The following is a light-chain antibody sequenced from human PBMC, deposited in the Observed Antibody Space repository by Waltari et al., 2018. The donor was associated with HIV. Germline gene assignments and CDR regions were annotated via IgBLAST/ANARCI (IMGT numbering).Light chain of an antibody. CDR3: QQYGSSREYT. V-gene: IGKV3-20*01. CDR1: QSVSRNF. Sequence: EIVLTQSPGTLSLSPGERATLPCSASQSVSRNFLAWYHQKPGQAPRLLIYGASTRAPGIPDRFSGTGSGTDFTLTISRLEPEDFGVFYCQQYGSSREYTFGQGTKLEIK. CDR2: GAS. J-gene: IGKJ2*01.